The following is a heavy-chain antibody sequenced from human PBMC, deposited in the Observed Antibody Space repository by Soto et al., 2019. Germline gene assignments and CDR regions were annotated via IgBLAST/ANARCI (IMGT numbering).Heavy chain of an antibody. J-gene: IGHJ4*02. D-gene: IGHD6-13*01. V-gene: IGHV4-39*01. CDR1: GGSISGSRYY. CDR2: IYYSGST. Sequence: SETLSLTCTVSGGSISGSRYYWGWIRQPPGKGLEWIGSIYYSGSTYYNPSLKSRVTISVDTSKNQFSLKLSSVTAADTAVYYCAIVIAAAGFDYWGQGTLVTVSS. CDR3: AIVIAAAGFDY.